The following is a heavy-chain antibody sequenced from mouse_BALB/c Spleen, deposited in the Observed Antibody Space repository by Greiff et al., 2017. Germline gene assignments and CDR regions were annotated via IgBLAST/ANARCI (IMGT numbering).Heavy chain of an antibody. CDR2: ISSGGST. V-gene: IGHV5-6-5*01. CDR1: GFTFSSYA. CDR3: ARGYGNYENWYFDV. D-gene: IGHD2-1*01. J-gene: IGHJ1*01. Sequence: EVQLVESGGGLVKPGGSLKLSCAASGFTFSSYAMSWVRQTPEKRLEWVASISSGGSTYYPDSVKGRFTISRDNARNILYLQMSSLRSEDTAMYYCARGYGNYENWYFDVWGAGTTVTVSS.